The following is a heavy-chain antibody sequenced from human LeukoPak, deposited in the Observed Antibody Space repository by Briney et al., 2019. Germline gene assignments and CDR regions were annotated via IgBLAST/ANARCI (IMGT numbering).Heavy chain of an antibody. V-gene: IGHV4-61*02. CDR1: GGSISSGSYY. CDR3: ARDRRYDTIIDY. Sequence: PSQTLSLTCTVFGGSISSGSYYWSWIRQPAGKGLEWIGRIYTSGSTNYNPSLKSRVTISVDTSKNQFSLKLSSVTAADTAVYYCARDRRYDTIIDYWGQGTLVTVSS. J-gene: IGHJ4*02. CDR2: IYTSGST. D-gene: IGHD3-22*01.